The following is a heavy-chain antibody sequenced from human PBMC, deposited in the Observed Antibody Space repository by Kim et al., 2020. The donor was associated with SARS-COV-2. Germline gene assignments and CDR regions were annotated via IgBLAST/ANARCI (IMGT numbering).Heavy chain of an antibody. V-gene: IGHV4-31*02. J-gene: IGHJ4*02. D-gene: IGHD3-22*01. Sequence: IKSRVTISVDTSKNQFSLKLSSVTAADTAVYYCARTRITMIVVVTHFDYWGQGTLVTVSS. CDR3: ARTRITMIVVVTHFDY.